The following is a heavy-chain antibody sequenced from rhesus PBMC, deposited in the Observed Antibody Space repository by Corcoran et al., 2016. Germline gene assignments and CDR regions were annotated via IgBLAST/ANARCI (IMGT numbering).Heavy chain of an antibody. D-gene: IGHD6-31*01. CDR1: GYSISSGYG. Sequence: QLQLQESGPGLVKPSETLSLTCAVSGYSISSGYGWSWIRQPPGKGLEWIGYISYSGSTSYNPSLKSRCTIARDTSKNQFSLKMSSVTAADTAVYYCAREGGYSSGWVDYWGQGVLVTVSS. J-gene: IGHJ4*01. CDR2: ISYSGST. V-gene: IGHV4-122*02. CDR3: AREGGYSSGWVDY.